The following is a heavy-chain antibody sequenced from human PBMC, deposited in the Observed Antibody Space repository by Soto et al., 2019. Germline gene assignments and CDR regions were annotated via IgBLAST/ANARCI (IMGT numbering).Heavy chain of an antibody. CDR3: ARDRRHGYSYGYHFDY. V-gene: IGHV1-69*13. J-gene: IGHJ4*02. CDR2: IIPIFGTA. CDR1: GGAFSSYA. D-gene: IGHD5-18*01. Sequence: SSVKGACKASGGAFSSYAIGWVRHATGQGLEWMGGIIPIFGTANYAQKFQGRVTITADESTSTAYMELSSLRSEDTAVYYCARDRRHGYSYGYHFDYWGQGTLVTVSS.